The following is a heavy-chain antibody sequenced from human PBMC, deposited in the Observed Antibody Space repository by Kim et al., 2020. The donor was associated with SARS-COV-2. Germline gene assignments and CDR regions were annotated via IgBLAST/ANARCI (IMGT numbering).Heavy chain of an antibody. D-gene: IGHD2-2*01. J-gene: IGHJ5*02. CDR2: INHSGST. CDR1: GGSFSGYY. CDR3: SRGPSQYQLLFQFGARIVFDP. Sequence: SETLSLTCAVYGGSFSGYYWSWIRQPPGKGLEWIGEINHSGSTNYNPSLKSRGTISVDMSTNHFSLKLSSVTAADTAVYYCSRGPSQYQLLFQFGARIVFDPWGKGTLVTVSS. V-gene: IGHV4-34*01.